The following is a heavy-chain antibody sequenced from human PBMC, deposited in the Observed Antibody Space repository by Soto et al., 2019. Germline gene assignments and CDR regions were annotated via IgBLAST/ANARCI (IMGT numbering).Heavy chain of an antibody. CDR2: IIPILGIA. CDR3: ARGLEMATLPFDY. D-gene: IGHD5-12*01. Sequence: QVQLVQSGAEVKKPGSSVKVSCKASGGTFSSYTISWVRQAPGQGLEWMGRIIPILGIANYAQKFQGRVTXTXDXFASTAYMELSSLRSEDTAVYYCARGLEMATLPFDYWGQGTLVTVSS. V-gene: IGHV1-69*02. J-gene: IGHJ4*02. CDR1: GGTFSSYT.